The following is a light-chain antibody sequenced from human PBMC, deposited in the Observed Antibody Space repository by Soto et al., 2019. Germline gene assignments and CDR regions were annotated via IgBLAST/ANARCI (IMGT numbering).Light chain of an antibody. J-gene: IGLJ2*01. CDR2: LNNDGSH. CDR1: SAHSLFA. Sequence: QPVLTQSPSASASLGASVKLTCTLSSAHSLFAIAWHQQQPDKGPRFLMKLNNDGSHTKGDGIPDRFSGSSSGAERYLTISSLQSEDEADYYCQTWGSGIIFGGGTKLTVL. V-gene: IGLV4-69*01. CDR3: QTWGSGII.